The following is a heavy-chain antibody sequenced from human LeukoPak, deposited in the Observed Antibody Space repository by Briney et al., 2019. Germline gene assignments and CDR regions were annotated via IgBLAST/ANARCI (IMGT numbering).Heavy chain of an antibody. Sequence: GGSLRLSCAASGFIFSRYSMNWVRQAPGKGLEWVSSISSSSSYMYYADSVKGRFTISRDNAKNSLYLQMNSLRAEDTAVYYCARDGGSSWYFDYWGQGTLVTVSS. V-gene: IGHV3-21*01. CDR2: ISSSSSYM. D-gene: IGHD6-13*01. CDR3: ARDGGSSWYFDY. CDR1: GFIFSRYS. J-gene: IGHJ4*02.